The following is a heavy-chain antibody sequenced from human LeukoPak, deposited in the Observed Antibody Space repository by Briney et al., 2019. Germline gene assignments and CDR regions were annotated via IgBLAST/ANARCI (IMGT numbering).Heavy chain of an antibody. D-gene: IGHD6-13*01. CDR3: ATGIAAAFDAFDI. Sequence: PPETLSLTCTVSGGSISSGSYYWSWIRQPAGKGLEWIGRIYTSGSTNYNPSLKSRVTISVDTSKNQFSLKLSSVTAADTAVYYCATGIAAAFDAFDIWGQGTMVTVSS. V-gene: IGHV4-61*02. CDR1: GGSISSGSYY. J-gene: IGHJ3*02. CDR2: IYTSGST.